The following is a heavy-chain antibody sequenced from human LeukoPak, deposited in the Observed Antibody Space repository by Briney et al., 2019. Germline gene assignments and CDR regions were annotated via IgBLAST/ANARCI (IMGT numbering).Heavy chain of an antibody. Sequence: PGGSLRLSCAASGFTFSSYGMHWVRQAPGKGLEWVTFIRSDGTDKYYADFVKGRFTISIDNAKNSLYLQMNSLRAEDTAVYYCARGKTTVTTFWFDPWGQGTLVTVSS. J-gene: IGHJ5*02. CDR3: ARGKTTVTTFWFDP. CDR1: GFTFSSYG. V-gene: IGHV3-30*02. D-gene: IGHD4-17*01. CDR2: IRSDGTDK.